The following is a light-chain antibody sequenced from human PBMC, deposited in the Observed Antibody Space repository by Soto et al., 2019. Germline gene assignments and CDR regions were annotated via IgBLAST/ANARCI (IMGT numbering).Light chain of an antibody. Sequence: QSVLTQPPSVSEAPGQRVTISCSGSRSNIGDNAVNWYQQLPGKAPKLLIYYDDLLPSGVSDRFSGSKSGTSASLALIVLQSEDEADYYCAVWDDSLTGPVFGGGTKLTVL. CDR3: AVWDDSLTGPV. J-gene: IGLJ2*01. V-gene: IGLV1-36*01. CDR1: RSNIGDNA. CDR2: YDD.